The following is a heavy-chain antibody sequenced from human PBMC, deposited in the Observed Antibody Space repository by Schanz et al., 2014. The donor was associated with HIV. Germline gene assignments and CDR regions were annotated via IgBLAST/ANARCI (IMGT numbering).Heavy chain of an antibody. V-gene: IGHV3-33*01. CDR1: GFTFSTYA. Sequence: QVQLVESGGGVVQPGRSLRLSCAASGFTFSTYAMSWVRQPPGKGLEWVAVIWFDGSNQYYIDSVKGRFTISRDNSKNTLYLHMNSLRAEDTAVYYCARVLTLYNTSPLFYWGQGTLVTVSS. CDR3: ARVLTLYNTSPLFY. J-gene: IGHJ4*02. CDR2: IWFDGSNQ. D-gene: IGHD1-20*01.